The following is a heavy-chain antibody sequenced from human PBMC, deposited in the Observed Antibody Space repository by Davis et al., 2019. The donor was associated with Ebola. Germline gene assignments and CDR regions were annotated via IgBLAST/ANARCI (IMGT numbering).Heavy chain of an antibody. Sequence: GESLKISCAASGFTFSSYSMNWVRQAPGKGLEWVSSITSSSTYMYYTDSVKGRFTISRDNAKSSLFLQMNSLRAEDTAVYYCVRDTYYYYNTMDVWGKGTAVTVSS. J-gene: IGHJ6*04. CDR1: GFTFSSYS. CDR3: VRDTYYYYNTMDV. V-gene: IGHV3-21*03. CDR2: ITSSSTYM.